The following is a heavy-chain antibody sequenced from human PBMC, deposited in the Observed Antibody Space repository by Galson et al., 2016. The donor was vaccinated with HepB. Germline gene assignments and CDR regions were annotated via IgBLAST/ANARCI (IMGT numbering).Heavy chain of an antibody. CDR1: GFTFSNFA. J-gene: IGHJ4*02. CDR2: ISGSGGPT. D-gene: IGHD4/OR15-4a*01. Sequence: LSLSCPASGFTFSNFAMRCVRQAPGKGLAWVTDISGSGGPTYYADSVKGRFTISRDNSKSTLYLQMNSLRAEDTAVYYCAKVYGGYIDYRGQGILITVSS. V-gene: IGHV3-23*01. CDR3: AKVYGGYIDY.